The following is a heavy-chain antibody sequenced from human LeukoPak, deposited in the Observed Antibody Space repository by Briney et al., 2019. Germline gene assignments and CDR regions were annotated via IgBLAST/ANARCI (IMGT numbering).Heavy chain of an antibody. D-gene: IGHD3-3*01. CDR3: AREPDFWSGYSQGAHLDY. CDR1: GGSISSSSYY. Sequence: SETLSLTCTVSGGSISSSSYYWGWIRQPPGKGLEWIGSIYYSGSTYYNPSLKSRVTISVDTSKNQFSLKLSSVTAADTAVYYCAREPDFWSGYSQGAHLDYWGQGTLVTVSS. CDR2: IYYSGST. J-gene: IGHJ4*02. V-gene: IGHV4-39*07.